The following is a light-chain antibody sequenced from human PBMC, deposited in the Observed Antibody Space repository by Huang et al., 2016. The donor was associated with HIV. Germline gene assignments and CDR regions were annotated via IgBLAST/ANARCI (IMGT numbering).Light chain of an antibody. CDR1: QSVYASSTSKNY. CDR3: QQYYSSPQT. CDR2: WAS. J-gene: IGKJ1*01. V-gene: IGKV4-1*01. Sequence: DIIMSQSPDSLTVSLGERATLNCRSSQSVYASSTSKNYMAWFQQKPGQPPRLLLFWASSREVGVPDRFRGSGSGTHFTLTIANQQPEDAAIYYCQQYYSSPQTFGQGTRV.